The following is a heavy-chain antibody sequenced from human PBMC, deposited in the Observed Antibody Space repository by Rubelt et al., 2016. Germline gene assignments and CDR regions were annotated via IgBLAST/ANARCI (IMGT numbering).Heavy chain of an antibody. J-gene: IGHJ4*02. D-gene: IGHD6-19*01. V-gene: IGHV1-18*01. CDR1: GSTFTRNG. Sequence: QVQLVQSGAEVKKPGASVKVSCKASGSTFTRNGFSWVRQAPGQGFEWMGWISAYNGNTNYAQKFQGRVTMTTDTSTSTAYMELRSLRSDDTAVYYGAREVAGPPGLLDYWGQGTLVTVSS. CDR2: ISAYNGNT. CDR3: AREVAGPPGLLDY.